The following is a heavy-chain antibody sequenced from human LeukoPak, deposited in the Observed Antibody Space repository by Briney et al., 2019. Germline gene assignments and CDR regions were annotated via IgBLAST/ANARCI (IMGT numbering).Heavy chain of an antibody. V-gene: IGHV4-39*01. D-gene: IGHD2-2*01. Sequence: PSETLSLTCTVSGGSISSSRYYWGWLRQPPGKGLEWIGSIYYSGSTYYNPSLKRRVTISVDTSNNQSSLKLSSVTAADTAVYYCARRPSTSCCSFDPWGQGTLVTVSS. CDR2: IYYSGST. CDR1: GGSISSSRYY. CDR3: ARRPSTSCCSFDP. J-gene: IGHJ5*02.